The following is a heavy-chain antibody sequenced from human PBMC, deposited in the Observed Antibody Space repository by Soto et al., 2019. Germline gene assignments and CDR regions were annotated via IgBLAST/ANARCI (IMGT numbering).Heavy chain of an antibody. V-gene: IGHV1-46*01. CDR3: ASEGGSGLLGFGELYYGMDV. D-gene: IGHD3-10*01. Sequence: ASVNVSCKASGYTFTSYYMHWVRQAPGQGLEWMGIINPSGGSTSYAQKFQGRVTMTRDTSTSTVYMELSSLRSEDTAVYYCASEGGSGLLGFGELYYGMDVWGQGTTVTVSS. CDR1: GYTFTSYY. J-gene: IGHJ6*02. CDR2: INPSGGST.